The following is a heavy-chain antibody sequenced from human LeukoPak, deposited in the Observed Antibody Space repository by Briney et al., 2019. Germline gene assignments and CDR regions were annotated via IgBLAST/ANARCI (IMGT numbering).Heavy chain of an antibody. V-gene: IGHV1-58*01. CDR2: IVVGSGNT. J-gene: IGHJ4*02. CDR3: ATSKGYCSSTSCPVAFDY. D-gene: IGHD2-2*01. CDR1: GFTFTSSA. Sequence: SVKVSCKASGFTFTSSAVQWVRQARGQRLEWIGWIVVGSGNTNYAQKFQERVTITRDMSTSTAYMELSSLRSEDTAVYYCATSKGYCSSTSCPVAFDYWGQGTLVTVSS.